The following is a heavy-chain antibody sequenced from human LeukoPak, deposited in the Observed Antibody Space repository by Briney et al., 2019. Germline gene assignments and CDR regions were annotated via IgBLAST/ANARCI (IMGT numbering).Heavy chain of an antibody. J-gene: IGHJ4*02. CDR3: ARDYTMYYYDSSGYVDY. Sequence: GASVKVSCKASGYTFTSYDINWVRQATGQGLEWMGWMNPNSGNTGYAQKFQGRVTMTRNTSISTAYMELSSLRSDDTAVYYCARDYTMYYYDSSGYVDYWGQGTLVTVSS. D-gene: IGHD3-22*01. CDR2: MNPNSGNT. V-gene: IGHV1-8*01. CDR1: GYTFTSYD.